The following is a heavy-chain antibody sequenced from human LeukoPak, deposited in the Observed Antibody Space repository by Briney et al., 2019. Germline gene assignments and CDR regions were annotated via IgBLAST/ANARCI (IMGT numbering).Heavy chain of an antibody. CDR3: ARERPNCGGDCSDY. Sequence: GRSLRLSCAASGLTFSTYEMKWASQAPRKGLEWVSYIHRRGSTLYYADSVKGRVAISRDNAKYSLYLQMNRPRAEDTAVYYCARERPNCGGDCSDYWGQGTLVAVSS. V-gene: IGHV3-48*03. D-gene: IGHD2-21*01. CDR2: IHRRGSTL. CDR1: GLTFSTYE. J-gene: IGHJ4*02.